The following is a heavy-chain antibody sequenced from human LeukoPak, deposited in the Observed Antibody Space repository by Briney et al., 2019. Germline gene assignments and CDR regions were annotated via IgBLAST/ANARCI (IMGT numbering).Heavy chain of an antibody. Sequence: SETLSLTCTVSGGSISSHYWSWIRQPPGKGLEWIGYIYYSGSTNYNPSLKSRVTISVDTSKNQFSLSLTSVTAADTAVYFCARGLSNVYDFNWFDSWGQGTLVTVSS. D-gene: IGHD2/OR15-2a*01. CDR1: GGSISSHY. CDR2: IYYSGST. V-gene: IGHV4-59*11. CDR3: ARGLSNVYDFNWFDS. J-gene: IGHJ5*01.